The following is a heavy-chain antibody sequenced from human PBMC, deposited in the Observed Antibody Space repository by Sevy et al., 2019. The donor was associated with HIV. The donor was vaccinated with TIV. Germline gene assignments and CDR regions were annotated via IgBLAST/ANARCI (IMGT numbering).Heavy chain of an antibody. Sequence: GGSLRLSCAASGFILSSYSMNWVRQAPGKGLQWVSYIGPRSKIIYYADSARGRFTISRDNAKNSVYLHMNSLRDEDTAVYFCVRDQNWSFDYWGQGTLVTVSS. CDR1: GFILSSYS. J-gene: IGHJ4*02. CDR2: IGPRSKII. CDR3: VRDQNWSFDY. V-gene: IGHV3-48*02.